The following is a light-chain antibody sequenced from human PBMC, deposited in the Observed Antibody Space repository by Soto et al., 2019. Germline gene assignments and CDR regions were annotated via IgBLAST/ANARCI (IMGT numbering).Light chain of an antibody. J-gene: IGLJ2*01. CDR3: SSHSSSSTLVV. Sequence: QSVLSQPASMSGSPGQSITISCTGTSSDVGGYNYVSWYRQYPGKAPKLLIYDVNNRPSEVSNRFSGSKSGNTASLTISGLQAEDEADYYCSSHSSSSTLVVFGGGTKLTFL. CDR1: SSDVGGYNY. CDR2: DVN. V-gene: IGLV2-14*03.